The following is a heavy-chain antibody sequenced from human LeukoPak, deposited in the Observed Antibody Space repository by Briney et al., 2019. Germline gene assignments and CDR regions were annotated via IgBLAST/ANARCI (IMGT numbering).Heavy chain of an antibody. J-gene: IGHJ3*02. CDR1: GFTFSSYE. Sequence: GGSLRLSCAASGFTFSSYEMNWVRQAPGKGLGWVSYISSSGSTIYYADSVKGRFTISRDNAKNSLYLQMNSLRAEDTAVYYCARDGGDCYSWYRRDAFDIWGQGTMVTVSS. D-gene: IGHD2-21*02. CDR3: ARDGGDCYSWYRRDAFDI. CDR2: ISSSGSTI. V-gene: IGHV3-48*03.